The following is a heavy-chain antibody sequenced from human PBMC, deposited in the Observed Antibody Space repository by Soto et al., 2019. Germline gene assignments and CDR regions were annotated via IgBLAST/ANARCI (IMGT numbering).Heavy chain of an antibody. J-gene: IGHJ4*02. V-gene: IGHV4-34*01. CDR3: ARGSNKDCSGGSCYLAYFDY. CDR1: GGSFSGYY. CDR2: INHSGST. Sequence: SETLSLTCAVYGGSFSGYYWSWIRQPPGKGLEWIGEINHSGSTNYNPTLKSRVTISVDTSKNQFSLKLSPVTAADTAVYYCARGSNKDCSGGSCYLAYFDYWGQGTLVTVSS. D-gene: IGHD2-15*01.